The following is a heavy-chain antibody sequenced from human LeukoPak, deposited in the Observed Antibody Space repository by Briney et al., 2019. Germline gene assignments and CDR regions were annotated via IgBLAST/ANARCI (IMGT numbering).Heavy chain of an antibody. D-gene: IGHD1-26*01. CDR2: IYTSGST. CDR1: GGSISSGSYY. J-gene: IGHJ4*02. Sequence: SETLSLTCTVSGGSISSGSYYWSWIRQPAGKGLEWIGRIYTSGSTNYNPSLKSRVTISVDTSKNHFSLNLTSVTAADAAVYYCARSLGGSYDYWGQGTLVTVSS. CDR3: ARSLGGSYDY. V-gene: IGHV4-61*02.